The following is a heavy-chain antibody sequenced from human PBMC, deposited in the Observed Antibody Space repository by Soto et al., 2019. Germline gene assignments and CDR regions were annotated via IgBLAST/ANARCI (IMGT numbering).Heavy chain of an antibody. Sequence: QVQLQESGPGLVKPSETLSLTCSVSGGSISSYYWSWIRQPPGKGLEWIGYIYDSGSTNYNPSLKSRVTISVDTSKNQFSLKLTSVTAADTAVYYCAAPPRYWGQGTLVTVSS. D-gene: IGHD6-6*01. CDR3: AAPPRY. CDR1: GGSISSYY. V-gene: IGHV4-59*01. CDR2: IYDSGST. J-gene: IGHJ4*02.